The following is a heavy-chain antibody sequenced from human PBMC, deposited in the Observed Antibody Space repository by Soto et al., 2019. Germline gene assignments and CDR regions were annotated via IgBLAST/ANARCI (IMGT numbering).Heavy chain of an antibody. V-gene: IGHV1-18*01. CDR2: ISAYNGNT. D-gene: IGHD6-13*01. J-gene: IGHJ3*02. CDR3: ASTRIAAAVTDAFDI. Sequence: ASVKVSCKASGYAFTSYGISWVRQAPGQGLEWMGWISAYNGNTNYAQKLQGRVTMTTDTSTSTAYMELRSLRSDDTAVYYCASTRIAAAVTDAFDIWGQGTMDTVSS. CDR1: GYAFTSYG.